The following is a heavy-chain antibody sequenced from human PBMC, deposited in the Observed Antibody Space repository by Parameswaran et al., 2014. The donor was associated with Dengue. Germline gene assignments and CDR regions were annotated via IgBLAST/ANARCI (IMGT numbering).Heavy chain of an antibody. V-gene: IGHV4-34*01. CDR3: ARGSMVRGVIMSGWFDP. J-gene: IGHJ5*02. Sequence: VRQAPGKGLEWIGEINHSGSTNYNPSLKSRVTISVDTSKNQFSLKLSSVTAADTAVYYCARGSMVRGVIMSGWFDPWGQGTLVTVSS. CDR2: INHSGST. D-gene: IGHD3-10*01.